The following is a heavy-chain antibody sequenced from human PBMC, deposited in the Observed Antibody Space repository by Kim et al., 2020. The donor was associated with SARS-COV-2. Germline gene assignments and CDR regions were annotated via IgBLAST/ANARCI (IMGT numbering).Heavy chain of an antibody. Sequence: GGSLRLSCAASGFTFSNYAMNWVRQAPGKGLEWVSAISVGTGSTYYADSVKGRFTISRDNSKSTLSLQMSSLRAEDTAVYYSATAVSQTYYYGMDVWGQGTTVTVSS. J-gene: IGHJ6*02. V-gene: IGHV3-23*01. D-gene: IGHD2-8*01. CDR2: ISVGTGST. CDR1: GFTFSNYA. CDR3: ATAVSQTYYYGMDV.